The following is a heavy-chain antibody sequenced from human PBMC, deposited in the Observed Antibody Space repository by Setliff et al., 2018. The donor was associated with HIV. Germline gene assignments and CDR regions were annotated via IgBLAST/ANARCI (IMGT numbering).Heavy chain of an antibody. Sequence: SETLSLTCAVYGGPLSGYFWSWIRQSPGKGLEWIGEISFSGTTNYNPSLKSRVTISIDTSKEWFSLKLTSVTAADTALYFCARLGDSGYDFRGYFDYWGQGKLVTVSS. CDR3: ARLGDSGYDFRGYFDY. CDR1: GGPLSGYF. J-gene: IGHJ4*02. CDR2: ISFSGTT. V-gene: IGHV4-34*01. D-gene: IGHD5-12*01.